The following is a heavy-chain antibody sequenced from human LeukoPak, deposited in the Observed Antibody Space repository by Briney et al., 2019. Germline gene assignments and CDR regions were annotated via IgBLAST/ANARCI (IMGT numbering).Heavy chain of an antibody. CDR3: ARDGSNFYFDY. CDR1: GFIVSSNH. V-gene: IGHV3-66*01. D-gene: IGHD5-24*01. Sequence: GGSLRLSCAASGFIVSSNHMNWVRQTPGKGLEWVSIIYINAGTTHYADSVKGRFIISRDNSENTVYLQMNNLRADDSAVYYCARDGSNFYFDYWGQGALATVSS. J-gene: IGHJ4*02. CDR2: IYINAGTT.